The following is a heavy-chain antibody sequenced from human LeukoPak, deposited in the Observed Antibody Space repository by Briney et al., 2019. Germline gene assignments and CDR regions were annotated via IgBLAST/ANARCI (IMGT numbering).Heavy chain of an antibody. V-gene: IGHV3-23*01. CDR3: VSPTVTSSHYYYYYGMDV. J-gene: IGHJ6*02. CDR1: GFTFSSYA. D-gene: IGHD4-17*01. Sequence: PGGSLRLSCAASGFTFSSYAMSWVRQAPGKGLEWVSAISGSGGSTYYADSVKGRFTISRDNSKNTLYLQMNSLRAEDTAVYYCVSPTVTSSHYYYYYGMDVWGQGTTVTVSS. CDR2: ISGSGGST.